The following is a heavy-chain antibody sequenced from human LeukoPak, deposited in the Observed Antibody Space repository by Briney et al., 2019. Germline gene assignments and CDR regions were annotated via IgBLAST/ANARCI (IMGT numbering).Heavy chain of an antibody. CDR3: ARVVKIVVVPAALLGDYYFDY. Sequence: SETLSLTCTVSSGSISSGGYYWSWIRQHPGKGLEWIGYIYYSGSTYYNPSLKSRVTISVDTSKNQFSLKLSSVTAADTAVYYCARVVKIVVVPAALLGDYYFDYWGQGTLVTVSS. CDR2: IYYSGST. V-gene: IGHV4-31*03. J-gene: IGHJ4*02. CDR1: SGSISSGGYY. D-gene: IGHD2-2*01.